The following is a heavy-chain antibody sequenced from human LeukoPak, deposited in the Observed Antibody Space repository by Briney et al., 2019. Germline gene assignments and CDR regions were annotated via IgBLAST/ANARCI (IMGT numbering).Heavy chain of an antibody. D-gene: IGHD6-6*01. Sequence: SETLSPTCTVSGGSFSPYYWNWIRQSPGKGLEWIGYVHYTGSTNYNPSLKSRIAISVATSKNRFSLRLSSVTAADTAVYYCARGGSRQSSSSDLDYWGQGTLVIVSS. CDR3: ARGGSRQSSSSDLDY. CDR1: GGSFSPYY. CDR2: VHYTGST. V-gene: IGHV4-59*01. J-gene: IGHJ4*02.